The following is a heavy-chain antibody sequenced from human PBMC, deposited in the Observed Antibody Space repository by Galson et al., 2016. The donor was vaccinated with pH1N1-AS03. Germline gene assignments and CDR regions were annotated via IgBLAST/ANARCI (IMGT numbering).Heavy chain of an antibody. CDR3: VMDTTTWMRFDY. CDR1: EDSITTFC. D-gene: IGHD1-1*01. CDR2: TCVSGTT. Sequence: LSLTCTVSEDSITTFCWSWIRQPAGKGLEWVDRTCVSGTTNYNPSLKSRVTVSADTAKNQFSLKLNSVTAADTAVYFCVMDTTTWMRFDYWGQGSLVIVSS. J-gene: IGHJ4*02. V-gene: IGHV4-4*07.